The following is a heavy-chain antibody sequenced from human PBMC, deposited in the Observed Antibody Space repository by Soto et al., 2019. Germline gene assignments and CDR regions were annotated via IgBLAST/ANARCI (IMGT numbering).Heavy chain of an antibody. CDR2: IIPIFGTA. J-gene: IGHJ4*01. D-gene: IGHD1-26*01. CDR3: DRDGGRDSGGIDY. Sequence: QVQLVQSGAEVKKPGSSVKISCKASGGTFSSYSFSWVRQAPGQGLEWMGAIIPIFGTANYAQKFQGRVTNDADRSTSTAHMNLSIENSAEKAVAYCDRDGGRDSGGIDYWGQGTMVTVSS. CDR1: GGTFSSYS. V-gene: IGHV1-69*06.